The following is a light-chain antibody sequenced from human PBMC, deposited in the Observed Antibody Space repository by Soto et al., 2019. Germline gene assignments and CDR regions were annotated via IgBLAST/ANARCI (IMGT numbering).Light chain of an antibody. J-gene: IGLJ2*01. Sequence: QSALTQPASVSGSPGQSITISCTGTSSDVGIYNLVSWYQQHPGKAPKLIVYEVTNRPSGVSNRFSGSKSGNTASLTISGLQAEDEAHYYCCSFGVSSTLLFGRGTKVTVL. V-gene: IGLV2-23*01. CDR1: SSDVGIYNL. CDR3: CSFGVSSTLL. CDR2: EVT.